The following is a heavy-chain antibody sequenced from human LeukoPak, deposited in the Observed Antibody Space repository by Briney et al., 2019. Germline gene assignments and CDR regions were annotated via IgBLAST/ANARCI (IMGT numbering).Heavy chain of an antibody. J-gene: IGHJ4*02. V-gene: IGHV3-64*01. CDR2: ISSNGGST. Sequence: GGSLRLSCAASGFTFSSYSMNWVRQAPGKGLEYVSAISSNGGSTYYANSVKGRFTISRDNSKNTLYLQMGSLRAEDMAVYYCARANIDIVVVPAARREGYYFDYWGQGTLVTVSS. D-gene: IGHD2-2*01. CDR3: ARANIDIVVVPAARREGYYFDY. CDR1: GFTFSSYS.